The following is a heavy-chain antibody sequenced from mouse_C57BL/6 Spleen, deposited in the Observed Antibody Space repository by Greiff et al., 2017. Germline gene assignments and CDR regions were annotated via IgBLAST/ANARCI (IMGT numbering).Heavy chain of an antibody. D-gene: IGHD1-1*01. Sequence: EVNLVESGPGLAKPSQTLSLTCSVTGYSITSDYWNWIRKFPGNKLEYMGYISYSGSTYYNPSLKSRISITRDTSKNQYYLQLNSVTTEDTATYYCARKDYGSPWYFDVWGTGTTVTVSS. J-gene: IGHJ1*03. CDR3: ARKDYGSPWYFDV. CDR2: ISYSGST. V-gene: IGHV3-8*01. CDR1: GYSITSDY.